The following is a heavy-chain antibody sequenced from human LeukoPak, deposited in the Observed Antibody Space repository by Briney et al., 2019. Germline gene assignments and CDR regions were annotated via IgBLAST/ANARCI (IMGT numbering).Heavy chain of an antibody. CDR3: AREGATSGSAC. CDR2: IKQDGSEK. D-gene: IGHD3-10*01. V-gene: IGHV3-7*01. Sequence: GGSLRLSCAASGFTFSSYWMSWVRQAPGKGLEWVANIKQDGSEKYYVDSVKGLFTISRDNAKNSLYLQMNSLRPEDTALYYCAREGATSGSACWGQGILVTVSS. J-gene: IGHJ4*02. CDR1: GFTFSSYW.